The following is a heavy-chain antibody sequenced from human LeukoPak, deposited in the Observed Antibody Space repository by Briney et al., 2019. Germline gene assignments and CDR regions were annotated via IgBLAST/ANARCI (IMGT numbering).Heavy chain of an antibody. CDR1: GFTFSSYA. J-gene: IGHJ4*02. CDR3: AREEWELRAAYFDY. D-gene: IGHD1-26*01. Sequence: GGSLRLSCAASGFTFSSYAMHWVRQAPGKGLEWVAVISYDGSNKYYADSVKGRFTISRDNSKNTLYLQMNSLRAEDTAVYYCAREEWELRAAYFDYWGQGTLVTVSS. V-gene: IGHV3-30-3*01. CDR2: ISYDGSNK.